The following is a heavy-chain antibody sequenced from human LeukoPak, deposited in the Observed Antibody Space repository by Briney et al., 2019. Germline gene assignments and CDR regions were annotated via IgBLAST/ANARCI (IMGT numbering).Heavy chain of an antibody. V-gene: IGHV1-2*02. CDR3: ARDRVGSGWPRPYYFEV. Sequence: ASVKVSCKASGYTLTGYYLHWVRQAPGQGLDWMGWINPNTGATHSAQKFQGRITMTRDTSISTAYMDLSRLRSDDTAVYYCARDRVGSGWPRPYYFEVWGQGTLVTVSS. J-gene: IGHJ4*02. D-gene: IGHD6-19*01. CDR2: INPNTGAT. CDR1: GYTLTGYY.